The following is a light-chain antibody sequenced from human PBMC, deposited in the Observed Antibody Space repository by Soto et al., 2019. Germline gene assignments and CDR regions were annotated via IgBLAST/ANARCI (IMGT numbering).Light chain of an antibody. CDR2: KND. CDR3: AAWDDSLNGYYV. CDR1: SSNIGSNF. Sequence: QSVLIQPPSASGTPGQRVTISFSGSSSNIGSNFVYLYQQLPGTSPKRLIYKNDQRPSGVPDRFSASKSGTSASLAISGLRSDDEADYYCAAWDDSLNGYYVFGTGTKVTVL. V-gene: IGLV1-47*01. J-gene: IGLJ1*01.